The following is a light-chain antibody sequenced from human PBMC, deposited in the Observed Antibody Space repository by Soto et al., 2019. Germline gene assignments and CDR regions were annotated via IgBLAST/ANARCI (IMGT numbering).Light chain of an antibody. J-gene: IGKJ4*01. V-gene: IGKV3-20*01. CDR1: QSVSSSY. Sequence: ESVLTQSPGTLSLSPGERATLSFRSSQSVSSSYLAWYQQKPGQAPRLLIYGASSRATGIPDRFSGSGSGTDFTLTISRLEPEDFAVYYCQQYGSSPLTFGGGTKVDIK. CDR3: QQYGSSPLT. CDR2: GAS.